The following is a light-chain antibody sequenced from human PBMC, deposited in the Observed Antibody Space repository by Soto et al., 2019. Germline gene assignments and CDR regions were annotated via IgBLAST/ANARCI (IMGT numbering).Light chain of an antibody. CDR2: GAS. CDR1: QSVSSSY. Sequence: EIVLTQSPGTLSLSPGERATLSCRASQSVSSSYLAWYQQKPGQAPRLLIYGASSRATGIPDRFSGSGSGTGFTLTISGLEPDAVAVYYCEQYGSSPATFGQRTKLEIK. V-gene: IGKV3-20*01. J-gene: IGKJ2*01. CDR3: EQYGSSPAT.